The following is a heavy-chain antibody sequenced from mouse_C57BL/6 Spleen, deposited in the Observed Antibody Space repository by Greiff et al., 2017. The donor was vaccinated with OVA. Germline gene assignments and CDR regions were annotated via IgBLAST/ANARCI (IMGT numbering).Heavy chain of an antibody. J-gene: IGHJ2*01. D-gene: IGHD3-3*01. CDR1: GYAFSSSW. CDR3: ARGRGTDY. V-gene: IGHV1-82*01. Sequence: QVQLKESGPELVKPGASVKISCKASGYAFSSSWMNWVKQRPGKGLEWIGRIYPGDGDTNYNGKFKGKATLTADKSSSTAYMQLSSLTSEDSAVYFCARGRGTDYWGQGTTLTVSS. CDR2: IYPGDGDT.